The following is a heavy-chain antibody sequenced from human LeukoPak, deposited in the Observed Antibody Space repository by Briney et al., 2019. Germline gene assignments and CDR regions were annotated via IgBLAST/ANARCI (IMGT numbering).Heavy chain of an antibody. CDR3: ARDGCSSTSCFLGWFDP. D-gene: IGHD2-2*01. V-gene: IGHV3-21*01. CDR1: GFTLSTYS. CDR2: ISSSSAYI. J-gene: IGHJ5*02. Sequence: GGSLRLSCAASGFTLSTYSMNWVRQAPGKGLEWVSTISSSSAYIFYADSVKGRFTISRDNGKNSLYLQMNSLRAEDTAAYYCARDGCSSTSCFLGWFDPWGQGTLVTVSS.